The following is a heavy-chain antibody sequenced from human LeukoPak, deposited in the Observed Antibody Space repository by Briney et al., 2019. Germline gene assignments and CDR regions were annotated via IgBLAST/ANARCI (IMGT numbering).Heavy chain of an antibody. CDR2: ISRSGSTI. V-gene: IGHV3-48*03. D-gene: IGHD3-22*01. J-gene: IGHJ6*04. Sequence: GGSLRLSCAASGFTFSSYEMNWDRQAQGKGLERDSYISRSGSTIYYADSVKGRFTISRDNAKNSLYLQMNSLRAEDTAVYYCAELGITMIWGVWGKGTTVTISS. CDR3: AELGITMIWGV. CDR1: GFTFSSYE.